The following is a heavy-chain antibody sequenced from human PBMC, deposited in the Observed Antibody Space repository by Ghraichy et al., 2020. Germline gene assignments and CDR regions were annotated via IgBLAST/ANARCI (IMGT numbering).Heavy chain of an antibody. V-gene: IGHV3-48*02. CDR3: AREGWY. J-gene: IGHJ4*02. Sequence: GGSLRLSCAASGFTFSNYSMNWVRQAPGKGLEWVSYISTTTRAIYYADSVKGRFTISRENAKNSLYLQMNSLRDEDTAVYYCAREGWYWGQGTQVTVSS. CDR2: ISTTTRAI. CDR1: GFTFSNYS. D-gene: IGHD2-15*01.